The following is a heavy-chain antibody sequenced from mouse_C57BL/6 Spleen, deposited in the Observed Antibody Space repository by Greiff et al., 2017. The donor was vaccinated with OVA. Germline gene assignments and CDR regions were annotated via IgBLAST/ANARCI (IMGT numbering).Heavy chain of an antibody. CDR1: GYTFTSYW. J-gene: IGHJ1*03. CDR3: ARDYYGSSYVGYFDV. CDR2: IDPSDSET. Sequence: QVQLQQPGAELVRPGSSVKLSCKASGYTFTSYWMHWVKQRPIQGLEWIGNIDPSDSETPYNQKFKDKATLTVDKSSSTAYMQLSSLTSEDSAVYYCARDYYGSSYVGYFDVWGTGTTVTVSS. D-gene: IGHD1-1*01. V-gene: IGHV1-52*01.